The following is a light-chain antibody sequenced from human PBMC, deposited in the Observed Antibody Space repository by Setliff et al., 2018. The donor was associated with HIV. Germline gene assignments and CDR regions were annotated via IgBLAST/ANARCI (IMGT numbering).Light chain of an antibody. V-gene: IGLV2-23*02. CDR3: CSYAGSYRYV. J-gene: IGLJ1*01. CDR1: SSDVGNYNL. CDR2: DVT. Sequence: QSALAQPASVSGSPGQSITISCTGTSSDVGNYNLVSWYQQYPGKAPKLLIYDVTKRPSGVSYRFSGSKSGNTASLTISGLQAEDEADYYCCSYAGSYRYVFGTGTKV.